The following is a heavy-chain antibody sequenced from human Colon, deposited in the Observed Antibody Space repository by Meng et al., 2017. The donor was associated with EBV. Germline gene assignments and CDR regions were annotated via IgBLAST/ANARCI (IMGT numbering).Heavy chain of an antibody. CDR3: ARVSGRSFDP. CDR2: IYYIGGT. J-gene: IGHJ5*02. Sequence: VQLQGSGRGLVKPAETLSLTCTVSGDSVATGRYYWSWIRQPPGKGLEWIAYIYYIGGTNYNPSLKSRLTISLDTSKNQFSLSLRSVTAADTAVYYCARVSGRSFDPWGQGTLVTVSS. CDR1: GDSVATGRYY. D-gene: IGHD3-10*01. V-gene: IGHV4-61*01.